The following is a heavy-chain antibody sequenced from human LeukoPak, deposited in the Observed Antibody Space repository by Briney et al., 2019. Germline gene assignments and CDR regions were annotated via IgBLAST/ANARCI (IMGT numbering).Heavy chain of an antibody. V-gene: IGHV4-34*01. CDR3: ARGEQWLVKAFDY. D-gene: IGHD6-19*01. CDR1: GGSFSGYY. CDR2: INHSGST. J-gene: IGHJ4*02. Sequence: KPSEALSLTCAVYGGSFSGYYWSWIRQPPGNGLEWIGEINHSGSTNYNPSLKSRVTISVDTSKNQFSLKLSSVTAADTAVYYCARGEQWLVKAFDYWGQGTLVTVSS.